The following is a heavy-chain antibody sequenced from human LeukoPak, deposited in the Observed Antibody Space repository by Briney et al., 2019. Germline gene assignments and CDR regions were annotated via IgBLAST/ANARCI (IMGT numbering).Heavy chain of an antibody. J-gene: IGHJ4*02. V-gene: IGHV3-9*01. Sequence: GGSLRLSCAASGFTFDDYAMHWVRQAPGKGLEWVSGISWNSGSIGYADSVKGRFTISRDNAKNSLYLQMNSLRAEDTALYYCAKDSPESINWGQGTLVTVSS. CDR2: ISWNSGSI. CDR1: GFTFDDYA. D-gene: IGHD6-6*01. CDR3: AKDSPESIN.